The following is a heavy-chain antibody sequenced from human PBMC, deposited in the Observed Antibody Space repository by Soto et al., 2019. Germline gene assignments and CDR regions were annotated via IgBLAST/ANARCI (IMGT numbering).Heavy chain of an antibody. CDR2: IYFTGST. CDR1: GGAVSSGTYY. Sequence: PSETLSLTCTVSGGAVSSGTYYWSWIRQPPGKGLEWLGHIYFTGSTNYNPSLKSRVTMSLDTSRNQFSLKLSSVTAADTAVYYCTRGPPRVQWFDPWGLGTLVTVSS. CDR3: TRGPPRVQWFDP. V-gene: IGHV4-61*01. J-gene: IGHJ5*02.